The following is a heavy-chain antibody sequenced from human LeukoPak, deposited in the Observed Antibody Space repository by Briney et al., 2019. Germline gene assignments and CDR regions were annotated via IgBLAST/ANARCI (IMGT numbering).Heavy chain of an antibody. CDR1: GGSISSYY. CDR2: IYYSGST. CDR3: ARGARYDILTGYSPHYDY. D-gene: IGHD3-9*01. J-gene: IGHJ4*02. V-gene: IGHV4-59*01. Sequence: SETLSLTCTVSGGSISSYYWSWIRQPPGKGLEWIGYIYYSGSTNYNPSLKSRVTISVDTSKNQFSLKLSSVTAADTAVYYCARGARYDILTGYSPHYDYWGQGTLVTVPS.